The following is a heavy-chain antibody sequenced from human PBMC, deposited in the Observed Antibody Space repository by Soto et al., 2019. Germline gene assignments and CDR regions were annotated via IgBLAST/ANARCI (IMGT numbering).Heavy chain of an antibody. CDR1: GDTFNTYA. CDR3: ARGFKDKYYYAMDV. CDR2: IIPMYGIA. V-gene: IGHV1-69*01. Sequence: VQLVPSGADVKKPGSSVKVSCEASGDTFNTYAINWVRQAPGKGPEWLGGIIPMYGIANYAPEFQGRVTITADESTSTAFMDLIRLRSEDTAVYYCARGFKDKYYYAMDVWGQGTTVTVSS. J-gene: IGHJ6*02.